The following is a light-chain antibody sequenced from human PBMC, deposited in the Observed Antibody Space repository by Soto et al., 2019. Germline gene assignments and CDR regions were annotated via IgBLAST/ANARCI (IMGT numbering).Light chain of an antibody. CDR1: NIGSKN. Sequence: SSELTQPLSVSVALGQTARITCGNNNIGSKNVHWYQQKPGQAPVLVIYRDSNRPSGIPERFSGSNSGNTATLTISRAQAGDEADYYCQVWDSSTEVFGAGTKVTV. CDR2: RDS. CDR3: QVWDSSTEV. V-gene: IGLV3-9*01. J-gene: IGLJ1*01.